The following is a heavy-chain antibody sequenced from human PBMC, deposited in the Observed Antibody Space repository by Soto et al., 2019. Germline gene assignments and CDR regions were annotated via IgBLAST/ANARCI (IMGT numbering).Heavy chain of an antibody. D-gene: IGHD6-13*01. CDR2: IWYDGSNK. V-gene: IGHV3-33*01. CDR1: GFTFSSYG. J-gene: IGHJ4*02. Sequence: PVGSLRLSCAASGFTFSSYGMHWVRQAPGKGLEWVAVIWYDGSNKYYADSVKGRFTISRDNSKNTLYLQMNSLRAEDTAVYYCARDLASSSWYLHYWGQGTLVTVS. CDR3: ARDLASSSWYLHY.